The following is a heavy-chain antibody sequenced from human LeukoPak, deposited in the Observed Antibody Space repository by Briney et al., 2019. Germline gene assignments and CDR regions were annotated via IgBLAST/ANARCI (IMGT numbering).Heavy chain of an antibody. CDR2: LYYSGST. CDR1: GGSISSSSYY. Sequence: SETLSLTCTVSGGSISSSSYYWGWIRQPPGKGLEWIGNLYYSGSTYYNSSLKSRVTISVDTSRNQFSLKLSSVTAADTAVYYCASTDSSGYRVDYWGQGTLVTVSS. V-gene: IGHV4-39*01. D-gene: IGHD3-22*01. J-gene: IGHJ4*02. CDR3: ASTDSSGYRVDY.